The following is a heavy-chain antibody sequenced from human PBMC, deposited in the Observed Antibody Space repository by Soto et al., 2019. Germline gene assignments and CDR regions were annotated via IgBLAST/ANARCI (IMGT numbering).Heavy chain of an antibody. V-gene: IGHV3-73*01. J-gene: IGHJ4*02. Sequence: PGGSVRLSCAASGFTFSGSAMHWVRQASGKGLEWVGRIRSKANSYATAYAASVKGRSTISRDDSKNTAYLQMNSLKTEDTAVYYCTTPAGGFRPGGGNYWGQGTLVTVSS. CDR3: TTPAGGFRPGGGNY. CDR2: IRSKANSYAT. CDR1: GFTFSGSA. D-gene: IGHD1-26*01.